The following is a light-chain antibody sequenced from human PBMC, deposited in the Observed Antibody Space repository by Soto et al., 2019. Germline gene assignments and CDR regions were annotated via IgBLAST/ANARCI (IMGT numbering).Light chain of an antibody. J-gene: IGLJ7*01. V-gene: IGLV2-8*01. Sequence: QSVLTQPPSASGSPGQSVTISCTGTSSDVGGYNYVSWYQQHPGKAPKLMISEVSKRPSGVPDRFSGSKSGNTASLTVSGLQADDEADYYCSSYAGSNNLVFGGGTQLTVL. CDR2: EVS. CDR1: SSDVGGYNY. CDR3: SSYAGSNNLV.